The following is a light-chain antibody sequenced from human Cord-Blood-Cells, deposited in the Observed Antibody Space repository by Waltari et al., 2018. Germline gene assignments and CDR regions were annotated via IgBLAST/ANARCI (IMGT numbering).Light chain of an antibody. CDR3: QSADRSGTWV. CDR1: AFPKQY. Sequence: YELTHPPSVSVSPGQTARITCSGDAFPKQYAYWYQQKPGQAPVLVIYKDSEKPSGIPERFSGSSSGTTVTLTISGVQAEDEADYYCQSADRSGTWVFGGGTTLTVL. CDR2: KDS. V-gene: IGLV3-25*03. J-gene: IGLJ3*02.